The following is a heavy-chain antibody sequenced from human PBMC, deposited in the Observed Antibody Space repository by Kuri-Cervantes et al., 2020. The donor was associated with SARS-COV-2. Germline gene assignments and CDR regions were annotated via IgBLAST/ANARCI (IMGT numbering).Heavy chain of an antibody. D-gene: IGHD3-10*01. J-gene: IGHJ4*02. CDR2: ISGSGGST. V-gene: IGHV3-23*01. CDR1: GFTLSSYA. CDR3: AKPTVRGELAFDY. Sequence: GESLKISCAASGFTLSSYAMSWVRQAPGKGLEWVSAISGSGGSTYYADSVKGRFTISRDNSKNTLYLQMNSLRAEDTAVYYCAKPTVRGELAFDYWGQGTLVTVSS.